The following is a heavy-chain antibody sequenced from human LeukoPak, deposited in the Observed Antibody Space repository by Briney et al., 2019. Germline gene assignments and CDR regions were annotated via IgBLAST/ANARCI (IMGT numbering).Heavy chain of an antibody. Sequence: GGSLRLSCAASGFTFSSYWMHWVRQAPGKGLVWVSRINSDGSSIGYADSVKGRFTISRDNAKSTLYLQMNSLRAEDTAVYYCARAPGSISIYWGQGTLVTVSS. J-gene: IGHJ4*02. CDR1: GFTFSSYW. CDR3: ARAPGSISIY. CDR2: INSDGSSI. V-gene: IGHV3-74*01. D-gene: IGHD3-10*01.